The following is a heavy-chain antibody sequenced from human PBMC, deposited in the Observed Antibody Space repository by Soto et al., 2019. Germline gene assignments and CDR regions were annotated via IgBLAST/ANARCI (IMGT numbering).Heavy chain of an antibody. CDR3: ARDSPRSDIVVVPIYGVNYMDV. CDR2: ISSSSSTI. J-gene: IGHJ6*03. D-gene: IGHD2-2*01. Sequence: GGSLRLSCAASGFTFSSYSMNWVRQAPGKGLEWVSYISSSSSTIYYADSVKGRFTISRDNAKNSRYLQMNSLRAEETAVYYCARDSPRSDIVVVPIYGVNYMDVWGKGTTVTVSS. V-gene: IGHV3-48*01. CDR1: GFTFSSYS.